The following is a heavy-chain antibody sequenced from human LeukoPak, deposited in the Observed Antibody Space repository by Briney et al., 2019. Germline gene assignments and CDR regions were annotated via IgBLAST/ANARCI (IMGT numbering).Heavy chain of an antibody. CDR1: GFTFSDYY. CDR3: ARDLEPYSSSSHFDY. V-gene: IGHV3-11*04. J-gene: IGHJ4*02. Sequence: TGGSLRLSCAASGFTFSDYYMSWIRQAPGKGLEWVSYISSSGSTIYYADSVKGRFTISRDNAKNSLYLQMNSLRAEDTAVYYCARDLEPYSSSSHFDYWGQGTLVTVSS. D-gene: IGHD6-6*01. CDR2: ISSSGSTI.